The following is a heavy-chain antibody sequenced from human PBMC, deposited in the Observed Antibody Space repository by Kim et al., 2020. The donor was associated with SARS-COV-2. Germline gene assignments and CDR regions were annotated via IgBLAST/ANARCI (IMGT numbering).Heavy chain of an antibody. J-gene: IGHJ4*02. CDR2: ISYDGSNK. D-gene: IGHD3-9*01. V-gene: IGHV3-30*04. Sequence: GGSLRLSCAASGFTFSSYAMHWVRQAPGKGLEWVAVISYDGSNKYYVDSVKGRFTISRDNSKNTLYLQMNSLRAEDTAVYYCARDVKTGYHPSRSSHYFDYWGQGTLVTVSS. CDR3: ARDVKTGYHPSRSSHYFDY. CDR1: GFTFSSYA.